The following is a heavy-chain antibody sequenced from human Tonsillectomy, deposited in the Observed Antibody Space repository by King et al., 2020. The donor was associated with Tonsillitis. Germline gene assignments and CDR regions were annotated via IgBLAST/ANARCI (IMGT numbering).Heavy chain of an antibody. Sequence: QLQESGPGLVKPLQTLSLTCTVSGGSISSGGYYWSWIRQHPGKGLEWIGYIYHSGNTYYNPSLESRVTISVDTSKDQFSLKLSSVTAADTAMYYWGSAIGWNEPPDYWGHGTLVTVSS. CDR3: GSAIGWNEPPDY. J-gene: IGHJ4*01. V-gene: IGHV4-31*03. D-gene: IGHD1-1*01. CDR2: IYHSGNT. CDR1: GGSISSGGYY.